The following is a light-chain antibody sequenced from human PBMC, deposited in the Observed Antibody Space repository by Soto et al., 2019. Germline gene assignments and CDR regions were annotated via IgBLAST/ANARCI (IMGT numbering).Light chain of an antibody. Sequence: QSVLTQPASVSGSRGQSITISCTGTSIDVGAYNFVSWYQQHPGKLPKLMIFDGSRRPSGVSDRFSGSKSGNTASLTISGLQAEDEGDYYCSSYTSSSTHVFGSGTKLTVL. J-gene: IGLJ1*01. CDR2: DGS. CDR3: SSYTSSSTHV. CDR1: SIDVGAYNF. V-gene: IGLV2-14*03.